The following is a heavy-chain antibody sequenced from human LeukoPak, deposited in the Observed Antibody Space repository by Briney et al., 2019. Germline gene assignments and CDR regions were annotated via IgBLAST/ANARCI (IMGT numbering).Heavy chain of an antibody. V-gene: IGHV3-23*01. Sequence: PGGSLRLSCAASGFTFDDYAMHWVRQAPGKGLEWVSAISGSGGSTYYADSVKGRFTISRDNSKNTLYLQMNSLRAEDTAVYYCAKDLVPFDYWGQGTLVTVSS. CDR3: AKDLVPFDY. CDR2: ISGSGGST. J-gene: IGHJ4*02. CDR1: GFTFDDYA.